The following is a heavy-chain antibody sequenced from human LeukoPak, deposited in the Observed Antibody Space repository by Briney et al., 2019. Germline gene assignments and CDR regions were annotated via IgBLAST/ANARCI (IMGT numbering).Heavy chain of an antibody. CDR1: ALTVSSNY. CDR3: ARVSAAMTHWHFDL. D-gene: IGHD2-2*01. J-gene: IGHJ2*01. CDR2: FSRSGPYI. V-gene: IGHV3-21*01. Sequence: GGSLRLSCAAAALTVSSNYMSWVRHAPGKGLEWVSSFSRSGPYIYYADSVKGRFTISRDNAKNSLYLQMNSLRAEDTAVYYCARVSAAMTHWHFDLWGRGTLVTVSS.